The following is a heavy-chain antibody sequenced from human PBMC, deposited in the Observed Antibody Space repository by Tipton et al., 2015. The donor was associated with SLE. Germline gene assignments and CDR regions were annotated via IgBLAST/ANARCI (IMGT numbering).Heavy chain of an antibody. V-gene: IGHV1-18*01. CDR1: GYTFANSG. CDR2: ITAYNGNT. Sequence: QLEQSGAEVKKPGASVKVSCKASGYTFANSGFSWVRQAPGQGLDWMGWITAYNGNTNYAQKFQGRVTMTTDTSTTTAYMELRSLRSDDTAVYYCAREGQRGDRIQPSYYFDYWGQGTLVTVSS. D-gene: IGHD5-18*01. J-gene: IGHJ4*02. CDR3: AREGQRGDRIQPSYYFDY.